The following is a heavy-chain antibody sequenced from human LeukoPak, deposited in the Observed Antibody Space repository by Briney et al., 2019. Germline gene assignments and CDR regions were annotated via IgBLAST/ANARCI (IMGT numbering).Heavy chain of an antibody. CDR1: GFTFNNYA. CDR2: LSDDGGST. D-gene: IGHD2-2*01. Sequence: PGGSLRLSCAASGFTFNNYAMNWVRQAPGKGLEWVSGLSDDGGSTYYADSVKGRFTISRDNSKNTLYLQMNSLRAEDTAVYYCAKGNLIVVSTAPFDYWSQGTLVTVST. CDR3: AKGNLIVVSTAPFDY. V-gene: IGHV3-23*01. J-gene: IGHJ4*02.